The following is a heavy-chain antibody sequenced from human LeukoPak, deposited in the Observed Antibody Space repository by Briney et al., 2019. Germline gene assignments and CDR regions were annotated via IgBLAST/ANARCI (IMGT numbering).Heavy chain of an antibody. J-gene: IGHJ6*03. V-gene: IGHV3-21*04. Sequence: PGGSLRLSCAASGFTFSSYTMNWVRQAPGKGLEWVSSISRSSSYIYYADSMKGRFTISRDNTKNTLYLQMNSLRAEDTAVYYCAKGYSGYEPHNWYGSSVEYYYYMDVWGKGTTVTVSS. D-gene: IGHD5-12*01. CDR2: ISRSSSYI. CDR3: AKGYSGYEPHNWYGSSVEYYYYMDV. CDR1: GFTFSSYT.